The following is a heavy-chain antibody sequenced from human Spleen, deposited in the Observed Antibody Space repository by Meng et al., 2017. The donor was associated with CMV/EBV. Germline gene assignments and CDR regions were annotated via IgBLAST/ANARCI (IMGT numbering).Heavy chain of an antibody. CDR1: GLTFSSYG. V-gene: IGHV3-23*01. CDR3: ARGRGDDLWRGYYTEGNYFDF. CDR2: IGASAGGT. D-gene: IGHD3-3*01. Sequence: GESLKISCEASGLTFSSYGMSWVRQAPGKGLEWVSAIGASAGGTYYADSVKGRFTISRDNAKNTLYLQMNSLGTEDTALFYCARGRGDDLWRGYYTEGNYFDFWGQGTLVTVSS. J-gene: IGHJ4*02.